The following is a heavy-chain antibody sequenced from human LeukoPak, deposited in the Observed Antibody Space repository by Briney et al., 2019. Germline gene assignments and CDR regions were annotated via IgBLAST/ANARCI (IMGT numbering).Heavy chain of an antibody. CDR3: ARPYDSSGYRAFDI. Sequence: ASVKVSCKASGYTFTGYYMHWVRQAPGQGLEWMGWINPNSGGTNYAQKFQGRVTMTRDTSISTAHMELSRLRSDDTAVYYCARPYDSSGYRAFDIWGQGTMVTVSS. CDR1: GYTFTGYY. V-gene: IGHV1-2*02. J-gene: IGHJ3*02. CDR2: INPNSGGT. D-gene: IGHD3-22*01.